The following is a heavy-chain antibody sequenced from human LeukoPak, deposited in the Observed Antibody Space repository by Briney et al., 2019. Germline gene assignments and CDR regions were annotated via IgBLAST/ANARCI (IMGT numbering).Heavy chain of an antibody. CDR2: ISYDGSNK. J-gene: IGHJ4*02. Sequence: GGSLRLSCAASGFTFSSYAMHWVRQAPGKGLGWVAVISYDGSNKYYADSVKGRFTISRDNSKNTLYLQMNSLRAEDTAVYYCARDRRGGDYEGHFDYWGQGTLVTVSS. V-gene: IGHV3-30*04. CDR3: ARDRRGGDYEGHFDY. CDR1: GFTFSSYA. D-gene: IGHD4-17*01.